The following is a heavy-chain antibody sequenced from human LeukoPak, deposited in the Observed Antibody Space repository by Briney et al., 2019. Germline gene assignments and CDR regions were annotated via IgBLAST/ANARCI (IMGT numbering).Heavy chain of an antibody. Sequence: GESLRLSCVASGFSFSNYAMSWVRQAPGKGLEWVSAISGSAGNTYYSDSVKGRFTISRDNSKNTLFLLMDSLRAEDTAIYYCAKDRSSYYFDAFDFWGQGTRVIVSS. CDR2: ISGSAGNT. J-gene: IGHJ3*01. CDR1: GFSFSNYA. D-gene: IGHD3-22*01. CDR3: AKDRSSYYFDAFDF. V-gene: IGHV3-23*01.